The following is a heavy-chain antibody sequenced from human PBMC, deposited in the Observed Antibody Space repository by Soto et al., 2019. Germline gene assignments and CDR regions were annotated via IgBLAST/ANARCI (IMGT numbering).Heavy chain of an antibody. CDR1: PDKFKNYW. CDR2: IYPGDSDT. V-gene: IGHV5-51*01. Sequence: GQLMKVSCKAAPDKFKNYWSACLSKMKGKGLEWMGIIYPGDSDTRYSPSFQGQVTISVDKSITTAYLQWSSLKASDTAMYYCARGYCTATICDPWFDPSGQRTLVTVPS. CDR3: ARGYCTATICDPWFDP. D-gene: IGHD2-8*02. J-gene: IGHJ5*02.